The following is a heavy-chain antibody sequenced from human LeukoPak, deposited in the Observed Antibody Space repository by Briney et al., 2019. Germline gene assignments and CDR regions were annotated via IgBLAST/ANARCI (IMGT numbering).Heavy chain of an antibody. D-gene: IGHD4-17*01. J-gene: IGHJ4*02. CDR1: GGSISPYY. CDR2: ISYSGST. Sequence: SETLSLTCAVSGGSISPYYWMWIRQPPGRGLEWIGYISYSGSTSFNPSLKSRVTISLDTSTNQVSLKLRSVTAADTAVYYCARAGSYRLTTTLWGQGTLVTVSS. CDR3: ARAGSYRLTTTL. V-gene: IGHV4-59*01.